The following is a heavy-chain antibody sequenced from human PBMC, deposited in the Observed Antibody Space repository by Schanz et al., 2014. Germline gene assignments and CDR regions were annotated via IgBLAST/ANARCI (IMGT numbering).Heavy chain of an antibody. V-gene: IGHV3-7*01. Sequence: VQLLESGGGVVQPGGSLRLSCAASGFTFSSYWMSWVRQAPGKGLEWVANIKHDGGEKYYVDSLKGRFTISRDNAKNSLYLQMSSLRAEDTAVYYCVRIYSGYSGGYLDYWGQGTLVTVSS. D-gene: IGHD5-12*01. J-gene: IGHJ4*01. CDR3: VRIYSGYSGGYLDY. CDR1: GFTFSSYW. CDR2: IKHDGGEK.